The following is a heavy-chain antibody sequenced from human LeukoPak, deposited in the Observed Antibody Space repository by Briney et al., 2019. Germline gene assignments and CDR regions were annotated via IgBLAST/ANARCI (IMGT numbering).Heavy chain of an antibody. V-gene: IGHV3-7*01. CDR2: IKQDGSEK. CDR1: GFTFSSYW. D-gene: IGHD3-9*01. Sequence: GGSLRLSCAASGFTFSSYWMSWVRQAPGKGLEWVANIKQDGSEKYYVDSVKGRFTISRDNAKNSLYLQMNSLRAEDTAVYYCARRYYDILTGWPFDPWGQGTLVTVSS. J-gene: IGHJ5*02. CDR3: ARRYYDILTGWPFDP.